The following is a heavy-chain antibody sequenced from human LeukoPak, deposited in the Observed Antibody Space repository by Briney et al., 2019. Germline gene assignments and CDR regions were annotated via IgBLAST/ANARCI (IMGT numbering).Heavy chain of an antibody. J-gene: IGHJ4*02. Sequence: GASVKVSCKASGYTFTGYYMHWVRQAPGQGLEWMGRINPNSGGTNYAQKFQGRVTMTRDTSISTAYMELSRLRSDDTAVYSCARGGPSATIFGGADYWGQGTLVTVSS. CDR2: INPNSGGT. CDR3: ARGGPSATIFGGADY. D-gene: IGHD3-3*01. V-gene: IGHV1-2*06. CDR1: GYTFTGYY.